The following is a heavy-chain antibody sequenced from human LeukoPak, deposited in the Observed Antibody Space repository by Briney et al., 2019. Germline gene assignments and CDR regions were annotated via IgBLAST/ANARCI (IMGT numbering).Heavy chain of an antibody. CDR3: ARAQQQLVQSDY. CDR1: GGTFSSYA. Sequence: GASVKVSCKASGGTFSSYAISWVRQAPGQGLEWMGGIIPIFGTANYAQKFQGRVTITTDESTSTAYMELSSLRSEDTAVYYCARAQQQLVQSDYWGQGTLVTVSS. CDR2: IIPIFGTA. V-gene: IGHV1-69*05. D-gene: IGHD6-13*01. J-gene: IGHJ4*02.